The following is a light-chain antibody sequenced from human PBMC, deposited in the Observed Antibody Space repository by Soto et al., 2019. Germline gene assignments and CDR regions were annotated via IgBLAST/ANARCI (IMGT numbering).Light chain of an antibody. CDR3: VSYTSSTTYV. CDR1: TNDVGGADL. J-gene: IGLJ1*01. CDR2: DVA. Sequence: QSALTQPASVSGSPGQSITISCTGTTNDVGGADLVSWYQQYPGKPPKLIIYDVANRPSGVSNRFSGSKSGSTASLIISRLQTEDEADYYCVSYTSSTTYVFGTGTKLTVL. V-gene: IGLV2-14*02.